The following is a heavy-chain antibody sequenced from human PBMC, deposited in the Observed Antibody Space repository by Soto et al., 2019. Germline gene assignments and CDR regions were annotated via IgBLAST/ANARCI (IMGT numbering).Heavy chain of an antibody. CDR1: GGSFSGYY. J-gene: IGHJ4*02. Sequence: QVQLQQWGAGLLKPSETLSLTCAVYGGSFSGYYWSWIRQPPGKGLEWIGEINHSGSTNYNPSLKSRVTISVDTSKNQFSLKLSSVTAADTAVYYCARGLKWVDSITGTPDDGDYWGQGTLVTVSS. V-gene: IGHV4-34*01. CDR2: INHSGST. CDR3: ARGLKWVDSITGTPDDGDY. D-gene: IGHD1-20*01.